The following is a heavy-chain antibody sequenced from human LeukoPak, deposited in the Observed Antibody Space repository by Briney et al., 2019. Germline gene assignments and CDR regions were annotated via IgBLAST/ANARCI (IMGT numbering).Heavy chain of an antibody. Sequence: SQTLSLTCTVSSGSISSSNYYWSWIRQPAGKGLEWIGRISTIGSTNYNPSLNSRVTISIDTSKNQFSLKLSSVTAADTAVYYCARDYRGTGEGGLFDYWGQGTLVTVSS. D-gene: IGHD7-27*01. V-gene: IGHV4-61*02. CDR1: SGSISSSNYY. J-gene: IGHJ4*01. CDR2: ISTIGST. CDR3: ARDYRGTGEGGLFDY.